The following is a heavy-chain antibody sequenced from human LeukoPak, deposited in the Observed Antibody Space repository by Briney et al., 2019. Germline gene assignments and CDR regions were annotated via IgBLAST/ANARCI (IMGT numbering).Heavy chain of an antibody. J-gene: IGHJ4*02. V-gene: IGHV4-4*02. D-gene: IGHD7-27*01. CDR1: GGSISSTNW. CDR3: ARHSPGTGAHYFDY. Sequence: SETLSLTCAVSGGSISSTNWWSWVRQPPGKGLEWIGEIFQSGRTNYNPSLKSRVTISVDKSRNQFSLKLSSVTAADTAVYYCARHSPGTGAHYFDYWGQGTLVTVSS. CDR2: IFQSGRT.